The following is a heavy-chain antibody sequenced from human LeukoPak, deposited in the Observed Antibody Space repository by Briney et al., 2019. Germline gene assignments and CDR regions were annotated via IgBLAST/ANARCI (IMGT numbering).Heavy chain of an antibody. CDR3: AKVGPSSSSDY. CDR1: GYSFTSYW. J-gene: IGHJ4*02. Sequence: SGESLKISCKGSGYSFTSYWIGWVRQMPGKGLEWMGIIYPRDSDAKYSPSFQGQVTISADKSINTAYLQWSSLKASDTAMYYCAKVGPSSSSDYWGQGTLVTVSS. CDR2: IYPRDSDA. V-gene: IGHV5-51*01. D-gene: IGHD6-13*01.